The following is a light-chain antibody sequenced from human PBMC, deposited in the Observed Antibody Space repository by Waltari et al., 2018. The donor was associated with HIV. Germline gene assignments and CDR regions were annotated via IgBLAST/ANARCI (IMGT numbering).Light chain of an antibody. J-gene: IGLJ1*01. CDR2: EVS. CDR3: SSYTSSSTLYV. V-gene: IGLV2-14*01. CDR1: SSDVGCYNY. Sequence: QSALTQPASVSGSPGQSITISCTGTSSDVGCYNYVSWYQQHPGKAPKLMIYEVSNRPSGISNRFSGSKSGNTASLTISGLQAEDEADYYCSSYTSSSTLYVFGTGTKVTVL.